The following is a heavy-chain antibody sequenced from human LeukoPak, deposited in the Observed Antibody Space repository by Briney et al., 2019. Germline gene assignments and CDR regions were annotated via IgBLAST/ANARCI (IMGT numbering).Heavy chain of an antibody. D-gene: IGHD5-18*01. CDR1: GFTFSSYS. Sequence: GGSLRLSCAASGFTFSSYSMNWVRQAPGKGLEWVSYISSSSSNIFYADSVKGRFTISRDNAKNSLYLQMNSLRAEDTAVYYCARDPARGYSYGALYWGEGTLVTVSS. J-gene: IGHJ4*02. CDR2: ISSSSSNI. CDR3: ARDPARGYSYGALY. V-gene: IGHV3-48*01.